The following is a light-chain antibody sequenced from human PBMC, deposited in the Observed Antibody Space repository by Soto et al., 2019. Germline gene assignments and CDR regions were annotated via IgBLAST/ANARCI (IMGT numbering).Light chain of an antibody. CDR3: QKYNRTWT. Sequence: DIQMTQSPSSLSASVGDRVTITCRASQGISNYLAWYQQKPGKVPKLLIYAASTLQSGVPSRFSGSGSGTDFTLTISSLQPEDVATYYRQKYNRTWTFGQGPKVDIK. V-gene: IGKV1-27*01. J-gene: IGKJ1*01. CDR1: QGISNY. CDR2: AAS.